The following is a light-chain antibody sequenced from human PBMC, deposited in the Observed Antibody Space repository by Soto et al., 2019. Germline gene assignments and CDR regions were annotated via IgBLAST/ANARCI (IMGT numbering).Light chain of an antibody. J-gene: IGKJ2*01. CDR3: LQHNSYPYT. CDR1: QTICSW. CDR2: KAS. V-gene: IGKV1-5*03. Sequence: DIQMTQSPSTLSGSVGDRVTITCRASQTICSWLAWYQQKPGKAPKLLIYKASTLKSGVPSRFSGRGSGTEFTLTISSLQPEDFATYYCLQHNSYPYTFGQGTNLEIK.